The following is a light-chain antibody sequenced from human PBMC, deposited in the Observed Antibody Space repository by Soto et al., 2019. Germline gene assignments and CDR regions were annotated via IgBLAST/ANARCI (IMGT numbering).Light chain of an antibody. J-gene: IGKJ3*01. CDR2: GAS. CDR1: QSVSSN. V-gene: IGKV3-15*01. Sequence: EIVMTQSPATLSVSPGERATLSCRASQSVSSNFAWYQQKPGQAPRLLIYGASTRATGIPARFSGSGSGTEFTLTISSLQSEDFAVYYCQQYNNWPPPTFGPGTKVDIK. CDR3: QQYNNWPPPT.